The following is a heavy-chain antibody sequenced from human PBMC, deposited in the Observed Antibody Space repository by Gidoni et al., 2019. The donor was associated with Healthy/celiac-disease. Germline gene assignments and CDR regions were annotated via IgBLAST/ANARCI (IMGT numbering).Heavy chain of an antibody. CDR1: GGTFSSYA. CDR2: IIPIFGIA. Sequence: QVQLVQSGAEVKKPGSSVKVSCKASGGTFSSYAISWVRQAPGQGLEWMGRIIPIFGIANYAQKFQGRVTITADKSTSTAYMELSSLRSEDTAVYYCARAGDGVVSRGAYFDYWGQGTLVTVSS. D-gene: IGHD2-15*01. V-gene: IGHV1-69*04. CDR3: ARAGDGVVSRGAYFDY. J-gene: IGHJ4*02.